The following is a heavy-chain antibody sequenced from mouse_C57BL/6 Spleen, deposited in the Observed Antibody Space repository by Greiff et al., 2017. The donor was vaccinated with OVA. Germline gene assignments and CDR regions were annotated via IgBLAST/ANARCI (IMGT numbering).Heavy chain of an antibody. J-gene: IGHJ1*03. Sequence: QVQLKESGPELVKPGASVKISCKASGYAFSSSWMNWVKQRPGKGLEWIGRIYPGDGDTNYNGKFKGKATLTADKSSSTAYMQLSSLTSEDSAVYFCARPRGYDEWYFDVWGTGTTVTVSS. V-gene: IGHV1-82*01. CDR2: IYPGDGDT. CDR1: GYAFSSSW. D-gene: IGHD2-2*01. CDR3: ARPRGYDEWYFDV.